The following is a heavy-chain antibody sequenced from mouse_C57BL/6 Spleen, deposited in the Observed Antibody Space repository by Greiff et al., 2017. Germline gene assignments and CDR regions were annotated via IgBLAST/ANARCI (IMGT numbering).Heavy chain of an antibody. D-gene: IGHD2-10*01. V-gene: IGHV1-55*01. Sequence: VQLQQPGAELVKPGASVKMSCKASGYTFTSYWITWVKQRPGQGLEWIGDIYPGSGSTNYNEKFKSKATLTVDTSSSTAYMQLSSLTSEDSAVYYCARWAYYGNHYWYFDVWGTGTTVTVSS. CDR3: ARWAYYGNHYWYFDV. CDR1: GYTFTSYW. J-gene: IGHJ1*03. CDR2: IYPGSGST.